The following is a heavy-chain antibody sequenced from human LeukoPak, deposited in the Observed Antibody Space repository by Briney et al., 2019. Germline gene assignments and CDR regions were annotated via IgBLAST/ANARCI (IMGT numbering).Heavy chain of an antibody. CDR2: IYYSGNT. CDR1: GGSISSYY. Sequence: SETLSLTCTVSGGSISSYYWSWIRQPPGKGLEWIGYIYYSGNTNYNPSLKSRVSISIDTSKNQFSLQLSSVTAADTAVYYCARDRDSSGLRDFDLWGRGTLVTVSA. V-gene: IGHV4-59*01. CDR3: ARDRDSSGLRDFDL. J-gene: IGHJ2*01. D-gene: IGHD3-22*01.